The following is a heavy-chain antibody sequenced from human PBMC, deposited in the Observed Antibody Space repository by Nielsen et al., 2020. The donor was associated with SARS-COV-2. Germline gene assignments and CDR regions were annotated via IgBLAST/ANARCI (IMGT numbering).Heavy chain of an antibody. J-gene: IGHJ4*02. CDR2: ISDSGNT. CDR3: ARDRWQQLVPTY. CDR1: GGSISSFH. Sequence: SETLSLTCTVSGGSISSFHWSWIRQPPGKGLEWIGYISDSGNTNYSPSLRSRVTMSVDTSKNHFSLKLTSVTAADTAVYYCARDRWQQLVPTYWGQGTLVTVSS. V-gene: IGHV4-59*13. D-gene: IGHD6-13*01.